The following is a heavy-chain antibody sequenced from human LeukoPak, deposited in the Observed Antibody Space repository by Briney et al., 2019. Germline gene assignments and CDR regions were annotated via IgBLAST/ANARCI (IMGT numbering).Heavy chain of an antibody. CDR1: GFTFSSYA. Sequence: GGSLRLSCAASGFTFSSYAMSWVRQAPGKGLEWVSAISGSGGSTYYADSVKGRFTTSRDNSKNTLFFQMNSLRAEDTAVYYCAKEGYSGYDAFDIWGQGTMVTVSS. J-gene: IGHJ3*02. D-gene: IGHD5-12*01. V-gene: IGHV3-23*01. CDR3: AKEGYSGYDAFDI. CDR2: ISGSGGST.